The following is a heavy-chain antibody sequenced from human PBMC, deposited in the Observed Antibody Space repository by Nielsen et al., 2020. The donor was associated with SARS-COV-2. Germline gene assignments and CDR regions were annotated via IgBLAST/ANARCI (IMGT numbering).Heavy chain of an antibody. CDR3: ARQLDDSSGYSH. J-gene: IGHJ4*02. D-gene: IGHD3-22*01. CDR2: IYYSGST. V-gene: IGHV4-39*01. Sequence: SETLSLTCTVSGGSISSSSYYWGWIRQPPGKGLEWIGSIYYSGSTYYNPSLKSRVTISVDTSKNQFSLKLSSVTAADTAVYYCARQLDDSSGYSHWGQGTLVTVSS. CDR1: GGSISSSSYY.